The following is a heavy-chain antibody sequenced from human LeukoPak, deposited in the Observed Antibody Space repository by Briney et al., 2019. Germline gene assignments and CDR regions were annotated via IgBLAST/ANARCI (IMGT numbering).Heavy chain of an antibody. CDR3: AKEGRPLGTYYYDNSGYYPGYFDY. Sequence: GGSLRLSCAASGFTFSSYGTHGVRQAPGKGLEWVAFIRYDGSNKYYADSVKGRFTISRDNSKNTLYLQMNSLRAEDTAVYYCAKEGRPLGTYYYDNSGYYPGYFDYWGQGTLVTVSS. D-gene: IGHD3-22*01. CDR1: GFTFSSYG. V-gene: IGHV3-30*02. J-gene: IGHJ4*02. CDR2: IRYDGSNK.